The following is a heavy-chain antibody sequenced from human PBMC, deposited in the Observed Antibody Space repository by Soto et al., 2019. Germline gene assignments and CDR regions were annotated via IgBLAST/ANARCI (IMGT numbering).Heavy chain of an antibody. CDR1: GFTFSSYA. CDR3: AKERDGYNFLNWFDP. CDR2: ISGSGGST. J-gene: IGHJ5*02. V-gene: IGHV3-23*01. D-gene: IGHD5-12*01. Sequence: PVGSLRLSCAASGFTFSSYAMSWVRQAPGKGLEWVSAISGSGGSTYYADSVKGRFTISRDNSKNTLYLQMNSLRAEDTAVYYCAKERDGYNFLNWFDPWGQGTLVTVSS.